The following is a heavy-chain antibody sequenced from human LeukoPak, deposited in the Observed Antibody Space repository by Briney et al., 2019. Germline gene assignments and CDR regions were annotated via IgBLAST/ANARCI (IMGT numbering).Heavy chain of an antibody. CDR3: AKSHDHGSTQDFGNFDY. D-gene: IGHD4-17*01. CDR2: IRYDGSNK. J-gene: IGHJ4*02. Sequence: GGSLRLSCAASGFTFSSYGMHWVRQAPGKGLEWVAFIRYDGSNKYYADSVKGRFTISRDNSKNTLYLQMNSLRAEDTAVYYCAKSHDHGSTQDFGNFDYWGQGTLVTVSS. V-gene: IGHV3-30*02. CDR1: GFTFSSYG.